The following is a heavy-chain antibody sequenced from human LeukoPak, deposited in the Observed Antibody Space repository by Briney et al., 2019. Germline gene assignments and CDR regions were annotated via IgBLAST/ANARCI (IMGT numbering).Heavy chain of an antibody. Sequence: GGSLRLSCAASGFTFSSYGMSWVRQAPGKGLEWVGRIKSKTDGGTTDYAAPVKGRFTISRDDSKNTLYLQMNSLKTEDTAVYYCTTEIITIFGVVSSLVDYWGQGTLVTVSS. V-gene: IGHV3-15*01. D-gene: IGHD3-3*01. CDR3: TTEIITIFGVVSSLVDY. CDR1: GFTFSSYG. CDR2: IKSKTDGGTT. J-gene: IGHJ4*02.